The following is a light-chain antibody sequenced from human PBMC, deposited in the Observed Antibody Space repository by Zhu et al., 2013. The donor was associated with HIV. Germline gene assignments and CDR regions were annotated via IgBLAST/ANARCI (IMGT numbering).Light chain of an antibody. J-gene: IGLJ3*02. V-gene: IGLV1-47*01. CDR1: SSNIGSNY. CDR3: AAWDDSLSGWV. Sequence: QSVLTQPPSASGTPGQRVTISCSGSSSNIGSNYVYWYXQLPGTAPKVLIYRNNQRPSGVPDRFSGSKSGTSASLAISGLRSEDEAEYYCAAWDDSLSGWVFGGGTKLTVL. CDR2: RNN.